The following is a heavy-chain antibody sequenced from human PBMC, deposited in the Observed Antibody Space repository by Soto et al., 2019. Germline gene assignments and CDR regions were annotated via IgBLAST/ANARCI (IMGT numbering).Heavy chain of an antibody. CDR3: AKNWNWGSLVH. Sequence: QVHLQESGPGLVKPSETLSLTCTVSGDSISTDYWSWIRQSPGKGLEWIGFIYYGGSTNYNPSLKSRVTISVDTPKNQFSLKLGSVTAADSAVYYCAKNWNWGSLVHWGQGTLVTVSS. D-gene: IGHD7-27*01. V-gene: IGHV4-59*08. J-gene: IGHJ4*02. CDR2: IYYGGST. CDR1: GDSISTDY.